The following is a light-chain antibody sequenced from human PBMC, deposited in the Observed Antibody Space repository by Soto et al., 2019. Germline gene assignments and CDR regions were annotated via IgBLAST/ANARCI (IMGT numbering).Light chain of an antibody. V-gene: IGKV3D-15*01. J-gene: IGKJ2*01. CDR3: QQYNNWLA. Sequence: EIVMTQSPATLSVSPGERATLSCRASQSVSSNLAWYQQKPGQAPRLLIYGASTRATGIPARFSGSGSGTEFTLTISSLPSEDFAVYYCQQYNNWLAFGQGTKLEIK. CDR1: QSVSSN. CDR2: GAS.